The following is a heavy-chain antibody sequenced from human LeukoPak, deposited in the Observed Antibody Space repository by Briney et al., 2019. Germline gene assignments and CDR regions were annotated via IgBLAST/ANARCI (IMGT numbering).Heavy chain of an antibody. CDR3: ARDNHYGSGTN. J-gene: IGHJ4*02. CDR2: IIPIFGTA. CDR1: GGTFSSYA. D-gene: IGHD3-10*01. Sequence: ASVKVSCKASGGTFSSYASSWVRQAPGQGLEWMGGIIPIFGTANYAQKFQGRVTITADESTSTAYMELSSLRSEDTAVYYCARDNHYGSGTNWGQGTLVTVSS. V-gene: IGHV1-69*13.